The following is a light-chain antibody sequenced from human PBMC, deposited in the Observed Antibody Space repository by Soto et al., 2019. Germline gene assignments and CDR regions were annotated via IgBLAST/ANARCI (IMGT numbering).Light chain of an antibody. V-gene: IGLV2-14*01. J-gene: IGLJ1*01. CDR3: QSYDSSLSGFYV. Sequence: LTQPASVSGSPGQSITISCTGTSSDTAGYNYVSWYQQHPGKAPKLMIYEVSNRPSGVSNRFSGSQSGNTASLTISGLQAEDEANYYCQSYDSSLSGFYVFGTGTKVTV. CDR1: SSDTAGYNY. CDR2: EVS.